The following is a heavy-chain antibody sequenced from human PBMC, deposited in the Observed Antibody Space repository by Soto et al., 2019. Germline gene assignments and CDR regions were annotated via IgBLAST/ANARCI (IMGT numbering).Heavy chain of an antibody. V-gene: IGHV3-30*18. CDR2: ISYDGSNK. J-gene: IGHJ4*02. Sequence: QVQLVESGGGVVQPGRSLRLSCAASGFTFSSYGMHWVRQAPGKGLEWVAVISYDGSNKYYADSVKGRFTISRDNSKNTLYLQMNSLRAEDKAVYYCANSWQYYFDYWGQGTLVTVSS. CDR1: GFTFSSYG. CDR3: ANSWQYYFDY. D-gene: IGHD6-19*01.